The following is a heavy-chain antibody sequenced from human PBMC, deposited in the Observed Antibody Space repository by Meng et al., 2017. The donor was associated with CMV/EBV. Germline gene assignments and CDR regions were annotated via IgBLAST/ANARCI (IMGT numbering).Heavy chain of an antibody. CDR2: INPNSGGT. J-gene: IGHJ4*02. CDR3: ARPQNSDIVVVPAATSPPSADY. Sequence: YYRHWVGQAHGQGLEWMGWINPNSGGTNYAQKFQGRVTMTRDTSISTAYMELSRLRSDDTAVYYCARPQNSDIVVVPAATSPPSADYWGQGTLVTVSS. D-gene: IGHD2-2*01. V-gene: IGHV1-2*02. CDR1: YY.